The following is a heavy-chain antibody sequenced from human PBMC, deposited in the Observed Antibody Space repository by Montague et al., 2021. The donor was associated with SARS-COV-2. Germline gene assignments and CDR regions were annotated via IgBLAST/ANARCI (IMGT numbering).Heavy chain of an antibody. V-gene: IGHV4-34*01. D-gene: IGHD2-2*01. CDR3: ARARQDVVVPALGIGAYYYYYYMDV. CDR1: GGSFSGYY. Sequence: SETLSLTCAVYGGSFSGYYWSWIRQPPGKGLEWIGEINHSGSTNYNPSLKSRVTISVDTSKNQFSLKLSSATAADTAVYYCARARQDVVVPALGIGAYYYYYYMDVWGKGTTFTVSS. CDR2: INHSGST. J-gene: IGHJ6*03.